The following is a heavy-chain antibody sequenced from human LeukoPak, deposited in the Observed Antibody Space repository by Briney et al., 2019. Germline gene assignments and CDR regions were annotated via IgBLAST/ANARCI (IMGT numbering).Heavy chain of an antibody. Sequence: SETLSLTCTVSGGSVSSGSYYWSWIRQPPGKGLEWIGYIYYSGSTNYNPSLKSRVTISVDTSENQFSLKLSSVTAADTAVYYCARGRVIAARLRFRRYYFDYWGQGTLVTVSS. V-gene: IGHV4-61*01. CDR3: ARGRVIAARLRFRRYYFDY. CDR1: GGSVSSGSYY. CDR2: IYYSGST. D-gene: IGHD6-6*01. J-gene: IGHJ4*02.